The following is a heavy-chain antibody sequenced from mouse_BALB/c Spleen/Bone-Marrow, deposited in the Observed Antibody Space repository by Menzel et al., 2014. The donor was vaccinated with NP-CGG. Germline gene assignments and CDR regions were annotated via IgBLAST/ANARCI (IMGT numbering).Heavy chain of an antibody. CDR3: VRGNYGNYVDYFDF. V-gene: IGHV5-6-3*01. D-gene: IGHD2-1*01. CDR1: GFTFSNYG. Sequence: DVKLVESGGGLVQPGGSLKLSCAASGFTFSNYGMFWVRQTPDKRLELAATINSNGGSTYYPDSVKGRFTISRDTAKNTLYLQMSSLKSEETAMYYCVRGNYGNYVDYFDFWGQGTTLTVSS. J-gene: IGHJ2*01. CDR2: INSNGGST.